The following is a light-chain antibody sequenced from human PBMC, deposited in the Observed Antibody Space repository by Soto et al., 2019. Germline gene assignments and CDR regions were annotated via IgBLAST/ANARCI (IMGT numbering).Light chain of an antibody. V-gene: IGKV1-5*03. Sequence: DIQMTQSPSFLSASVGDRVTITCRASQSISGWLAWYQQKAGKAPKLLIYKASNLESAVPSRFSGSGSGTAFTLTISSLHPDDFATYYCQQYNSYPLTFGGGTKVDIK. CDR3: QQYNSYPLT. CDR2: KAS. CDR1: QSISGW. J-gene: IGKJ4*01.